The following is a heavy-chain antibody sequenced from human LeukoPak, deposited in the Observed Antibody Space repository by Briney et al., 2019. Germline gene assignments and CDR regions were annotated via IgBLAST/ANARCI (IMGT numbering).Heavy chain of an antibody. V-gene: IGHV3-23*01. J-gene: IGHJ4*02. Sequence: PGGSLRLSCAASGFSFSSFAMSWVHQAPGKGLEWVSSISGSGGSTYNADSVKGRFTISRDNSKNTLYLQMNSLRAEDTAVYYCAKDFTRSCFDWSLDSWGQGTLVTVSS. CDR2: ISGSGGST. CDR1: GFSFSSFA. D-gene: IGHD3-9*01. CDR3: AKDFTRSCFDWSLDS.